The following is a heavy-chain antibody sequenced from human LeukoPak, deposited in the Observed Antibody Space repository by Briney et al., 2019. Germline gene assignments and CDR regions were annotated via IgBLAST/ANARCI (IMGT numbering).Heavy chain of an antibody. CDR3: ARGHANGYYYNFDY. CDR1: DGSFSGFL. CDR2: ITHSGST. J-gene: IGHJ4*02. Sequence: SETLSLTCAVYDGSFSGFLWIWIRQPPGKGLEWLGEITHSGSTNYNPSLRSRVTKSVDTSKNQFSLNLSAVTAADTAVYYCARGHANGYYYNFDYWGQGTLVTVSS. D-gene: IGHD3-22*01. V-gene: IGHV4-34*01.